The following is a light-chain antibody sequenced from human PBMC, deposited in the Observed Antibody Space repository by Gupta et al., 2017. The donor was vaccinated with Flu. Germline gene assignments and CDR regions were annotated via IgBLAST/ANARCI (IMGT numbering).Light chain of an antibody. CDR1: QSLLHSNGYNY. CDR3: MQALKAPYT. Sequence: EIVMTQSPLSLPVTPGEPASISCRASQSLLHSNGYNYLDWYLQKPGQSPQLLIFLGSNRASGVTDRFSATGAGTDFTLTIGRVEAGDVGVYYCMQALKAPYTFGQGTXLEIK. CDR2: LGS. V-gene: IGKV2-28*01. J-gene: IGKJ2*01.